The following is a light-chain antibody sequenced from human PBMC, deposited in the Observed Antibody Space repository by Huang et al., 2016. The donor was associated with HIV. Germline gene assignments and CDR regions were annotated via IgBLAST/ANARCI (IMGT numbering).Light chain of an antibody. J-gene: IGKJ2*01. CDR3: QQSFSVPYT. Sequence: DIQMSQSPTALSASVGDRVSIRCRASQSTISYLNWYQQKPGKAPKLLIYSGSTLQSGVPSRFSGSGSGTDFSLTISSLQPEDFATYFCQQSFSVPYTFGQGTKLEIK. CDR1: QSTISY. CDR2: SGS. V-gene: IGKV1-39*01.